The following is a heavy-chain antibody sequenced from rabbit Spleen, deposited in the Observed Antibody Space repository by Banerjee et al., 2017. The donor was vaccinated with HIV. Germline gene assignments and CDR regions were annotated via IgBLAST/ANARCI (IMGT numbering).Heavy chain of an antibody. CDR1: GFSFSSSYW. CDR3: ARYIGSDYLDL. J-gene: IGHJ4*01. Sequence: QSLEESGGDLVKPGASLTLTCTASGFSFSSSYWICWVRQAPGKGLEWIACIYAGSSGSTYYASWAKGRFTISKTSSTTVTLQMTSLTAADTATYFCARYIGSDYLDLWGPGTLVTVS. CDR2: IYAGSSGST. D-gene: IGHD3-1*01. V-gene: IGHV1S40*01.